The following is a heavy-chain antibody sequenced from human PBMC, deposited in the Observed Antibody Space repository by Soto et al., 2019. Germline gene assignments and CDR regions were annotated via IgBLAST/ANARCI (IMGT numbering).Heavy chain of an antibody. V-gene: IGHV1-69*01. D-gene: IGHD6-13*01. CDR1: GGTFSSYA. Sequence: QVQLVQSGAEVKKPGSSVKVSCKASGGTFSSYAISWVRQAPGQGLEWMGGIIPIFGTANYAQKFQGRVTIPADESTSTAYMELSSLRSEDTAVYCCAVKQQLPHTNATGKKGWFDPWGQGTLVAVSA. CDR2: IIPIFGTA. CDR3: AVKQQLPHTNATGKKGWFDP. J-gene: IGHJ5*02.